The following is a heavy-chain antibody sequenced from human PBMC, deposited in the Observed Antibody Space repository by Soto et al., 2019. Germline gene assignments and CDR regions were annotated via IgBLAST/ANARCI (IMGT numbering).Heavy chain of an antibody. D-gene: IGHD5-12*01. CDR1: GYSFTSYG. CDR3: ARDLGGFPDY. J-gene: IGHJ4*02. Sequence: QVQLVQSGAEVKKPGASVKVSCKASGYSFTSYGISWVRQAPGQGLEGMGWISAYNGNRKYAQKFQGRVTMTTDISTSTAYMELRSLRSDDTAVYYCARDLGGFPDYWGQGTLVTVSS. V-gene: IGHV1-18*01. CDR2: ISAYNGNR.